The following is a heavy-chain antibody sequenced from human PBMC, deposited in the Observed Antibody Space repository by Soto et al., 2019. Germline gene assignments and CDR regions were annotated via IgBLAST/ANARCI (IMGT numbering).Heavy chain of an antibody. CDR2: MNPNSGNK. J-gene: IGHJ5*02. V-gene: IGHV1-8*01. D-gene: IGHD6-6*01. CDR3: ARIELALGNWFDP. CDR1: GYTFTSYD. Sequence: ASVKVSCKASGYTFTSYDINWVRQATGQGLEWMGWMNPNSGNKGYAQKFQGRVTITADKSTSTAYMELSSLRSEDTAVYYCARIELALGNWFDPWGQGTLVTVSS.